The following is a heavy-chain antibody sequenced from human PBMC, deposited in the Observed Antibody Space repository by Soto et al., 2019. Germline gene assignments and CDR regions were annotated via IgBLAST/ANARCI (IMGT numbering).Heavy chain of an antibody. V-gene: IGHV1-2*04. CDR1: GYTFTGYY. Sequence: QVQLVQSGAEVKKPGASVKVSCKASGYTFTGYYLNWVRQAPGQGLEWMGWINPNSGGTNYAQKFQGWGTMTRDTSSSTACMELSRLRSDDTAVYYCARGLRGYGDYSQLLSDAFDIWGQGTMVTVSS. CDR2: INPNSGGT. CDR3: ARGLRGYGDYSQLLSDAFDI. D-gene: IGHD4-17*01. J-gene: IGHJ3*02.